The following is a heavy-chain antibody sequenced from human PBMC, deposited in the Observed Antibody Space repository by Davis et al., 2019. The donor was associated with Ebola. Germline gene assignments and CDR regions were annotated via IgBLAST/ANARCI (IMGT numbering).Heavy chain of an antibody. CDR2: IRHIGGRT. Sequence: GESLKISCAASGFTFSSYAMSWVRHAPGKGLEWVSTIRHIGGRTDYADSVKGRFTISRDNSKNTLYLQMNSMRVEDTAVYYCAKAIYCSGGSCNLQFDYWCQGGLITVSS. V-gene: IGHV3-23*01. CDR3: AKAIYCSGGSCNLQFDY. J-gene: IGHJ4*02. D-gene: IGHD2-15*01. CDR1: GFTFSSYA.